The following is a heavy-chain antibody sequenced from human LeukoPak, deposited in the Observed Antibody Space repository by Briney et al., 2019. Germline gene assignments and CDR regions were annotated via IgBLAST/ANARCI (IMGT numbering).Heavy chain of an antibody. CDR1: GFTFSTYA. CDR2: ISHDGTKK. V-gene: IGHV3-30*04. CDR3: ARGDSSGPDYYYYMDV. J-gene: IGHJ6*03. D-gene: IGHD6-19*01. Sequence: GRSLRLSCAASGFTFSTYAMHWVRQAPGKGLEWVAVISHDGTKKYYADSVKGRFTVSRDNSKNTLYLQMNSLRADDTAVYYCARGDSSGPDYYYYMDVWGKGTTVTISS.